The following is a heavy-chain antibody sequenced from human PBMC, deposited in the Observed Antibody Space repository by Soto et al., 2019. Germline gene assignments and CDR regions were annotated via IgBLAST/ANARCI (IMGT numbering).Heavy chain of an antibody. V-gene: IGHV5-51*01. Sequence: GESLKISCKGSGYSFTSYWIGWVRQMPGKGLEWMGIIYPGDSDTRYSPSFQGQVTISADKSISTAYLQWSSLTAADTAVYYCARDQGVAAAGITWFDPWGQGSLVTVSS. J-gene: IGHJ5*02. CDR3: ARDQGVAAAGITWFDP. CDR2: IYPGDSDT. CDR1: GYSFTSYW. D-gene: IGHD6-13*01.